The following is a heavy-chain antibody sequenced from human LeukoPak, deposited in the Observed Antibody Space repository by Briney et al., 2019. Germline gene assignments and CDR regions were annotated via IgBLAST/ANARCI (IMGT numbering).Heavy chain of an antibody. V-gene: IGHV4-4*02. J-gene: IGHJ5*02. CDR3: ARGNGYSSSWYRDWFDP. CDR2: IYHSGST. Sequence: SETLSLTCAVSGGSISSSNWWSWVRQPPGKGLEWIGEIYHSGSTNYNPSLKSRVTISVDKPKNQFSLKLSSVTAADTAVYYCARGNGYSSSWYRDWFDPWGQGTLVTVSS. CDR1: GGSISSSNW. D-gene: IGHD6-13*01.